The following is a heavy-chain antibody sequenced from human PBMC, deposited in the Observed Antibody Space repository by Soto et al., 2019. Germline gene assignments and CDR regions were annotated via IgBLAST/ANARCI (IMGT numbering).Heavy chain of an antibody. CDR2: ISYDGRIQ. CDR3: AKEITVAGEFDY. J-gene: IGHJ4*01. V-gene: IGHV3-30*18. Sequence: GGSLRLSCVASGFTFSSYGIHWVRQAPGKGLEWVAVISYDGRIQYYADSVKGRFTISRDNSKNTLYLQMDSLRPEDTAVYYCAKEITVAGEFDYWGHGTLVPVSS. D-gene: IGHD6-19*01. CDR1: GFTFSSYG.